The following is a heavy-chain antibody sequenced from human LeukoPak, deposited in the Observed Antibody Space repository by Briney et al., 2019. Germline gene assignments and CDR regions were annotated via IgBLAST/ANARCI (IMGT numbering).Heavy chain of an antibody. CDR1: GFTFTMFS. V-gene: IGHV3-48*01. D-gene: IGHD2-2*01. Sequence: GGSLRLSCAASGFTFTMFSMNWLRQAPGKGLEWIAFIRGGSDTTYYADSVQGRFTISRDNAEDSVYLQMNSLRAEDTAVYYCARQKEEYQLPFDPWGQGTLVTVSS. CDR2: IRGGSDTT. CDR3: ARQKEEYQLPFDP. J-gene: IGHJ5*02.